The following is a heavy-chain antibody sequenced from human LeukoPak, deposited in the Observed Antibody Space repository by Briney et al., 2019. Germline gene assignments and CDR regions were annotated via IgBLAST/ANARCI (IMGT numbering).Heavy chain of an antibody. CDR3: AKDHTRGYGYGSIFDY. Sequence: PGGSLRLSCAASGFTFSNYAMSWVRQAPGKGLEWVSAISGSGGNTYYADSVKGRFTISRDNSKNTLYLQMNSLRAEDTAAYYCAKDHTRGYGYGSIFDYWGQGTLVTVSS. CDR1: GFTFSNYA. CDR2: ISGSGGNT. D-gene: IGHD5-18*01. V-gene: IGHV3-23*01. J-gene: IGHJ4*02.